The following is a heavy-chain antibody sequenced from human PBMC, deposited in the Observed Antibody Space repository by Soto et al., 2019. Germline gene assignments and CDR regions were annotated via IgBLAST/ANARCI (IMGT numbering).Heavy chain of an antibody. D-gene: IGHD3-10*01. Sequence: QVQLVQSGAEVKKPGSSVKVSCKASGGTFSSYAISWVRQAPGQGLEWMGGIIPIFGTANYAQKFQGRVTVTADESTSTAYIELSSLRSEDTAVYYCARVWGSGGYPGKAAGYYYYGMDVWGQGTTVTVSS. CDR1: GGTFSSYA. CDR2: IIPIFGTA. J-gene: IGHJ6*02. V-gene: IGHV1-69*01. CDR3: ARVWGSGGYPGKAAGYYYYGMDV.